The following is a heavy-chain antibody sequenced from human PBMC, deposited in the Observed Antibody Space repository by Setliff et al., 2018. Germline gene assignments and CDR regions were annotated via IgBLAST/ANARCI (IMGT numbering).Heavy chain of an antibody. V-gene: IGHV1-3*01. J-gene: IGHJ4*02. CDR2: INAGNGNT. Sequence: RASVKVSCKASGYTFTSYAMHWVRQAPGQRLEWMGWINAGNGNTKYSQKFQGRVTITRDTSASTAYMELSSLRSEDTAVYYCARDLFFRKIAVAGTFDYWGQGTLVTV. CDR3: ARDLFFRKIAVAGTFDY. CDR1: GYTFTSYA. D-gene: IGHD6-19*01.